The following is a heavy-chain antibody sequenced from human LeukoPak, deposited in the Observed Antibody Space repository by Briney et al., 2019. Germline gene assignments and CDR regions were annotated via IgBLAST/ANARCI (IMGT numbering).Heavy chain of an antibody. D-gene: IGHD3-16*01. J-gene: IGHJ4*02. CDR2: INPNSGGT. V-gene: IGHV1-2*02. CDR1: GYTFTGYY. CDR3: ATEDSFLGGGILDY. Sequence: ASVTVSCKASGYTFTGYYIHWVRQAPGQGLEWMGWINPNSGGTNDAQKFQGRVTMTTDTSISTAYMELSSLRSEDTAVYYCATEDSFLGGGILDYWGQGTLVTVSS.